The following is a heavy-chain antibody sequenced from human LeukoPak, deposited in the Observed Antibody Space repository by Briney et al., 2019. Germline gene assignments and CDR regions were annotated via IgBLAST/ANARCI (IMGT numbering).Heavy chain of an antibody. Sequence: HPGGTLRLSCAASGFTFSSYGMSWVRQAPGKGLEWVSAISGSGGSTYYADSVKGRFTISRDNSKNTLYLQMNSLRAEDTAVYYCAKDGDYSSSWYGGRGWFDPWGQGTLVTVSS. CDR1: GFTFSSYG. D-gene: IGHD6-13*01. CDR3: AKDGDYSSSWYGGRGWFDP. V-gene: IGHV3-23*01. CDR2: ISGSGGST. J-gene: IGHJ5*02.